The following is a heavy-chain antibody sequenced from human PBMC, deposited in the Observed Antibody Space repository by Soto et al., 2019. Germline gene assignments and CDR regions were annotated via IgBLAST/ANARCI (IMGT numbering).Heavy chain of an antibody. Sequence: SETLSLTCSVSGDSINSDKYYWGWIRQPPGKGLEWIGSIYFRGNTYYNPSLQTRLTISLDKSKSQFSLKLNSVTAADSAVYFCARLEGLATISYYFDFWGQGALVTVSS. CDR1: GDSINSDKYY. V-gene: IGHV4-39*01. CDR3: ARLEGLATISYYFDF. CDR2: IYFRGNT. D-gene: IGHD3-9*01. J-gene: IGHJ4*02.